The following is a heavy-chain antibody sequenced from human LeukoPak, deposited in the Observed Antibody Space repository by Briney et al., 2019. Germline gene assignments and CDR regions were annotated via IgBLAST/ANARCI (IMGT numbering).Heavy chain of an antibody. V-gene: IGHV4-59*01. J-gene: IGHJ4*02. CDR3: ARGGDYGDLRYFDY. D-gene: IGHD4-17*01. CDR1: GGSINNYY. CDR2: TYYRGST. Sequence: PSETLSLTCTVSGGSINNYYWSWIRQPPRKGLEWIGYTYYRGSTNYNPSLKSRVTFSVDTSKNQFSLKLNSVTAADTAVYYCARGGDYGDLRYFDYWGQGTLVTVSS.